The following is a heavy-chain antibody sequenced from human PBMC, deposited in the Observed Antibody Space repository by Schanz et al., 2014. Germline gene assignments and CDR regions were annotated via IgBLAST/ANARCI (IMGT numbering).Heavy chain of an antibody. CDR1: GFTFSTYA. CDR2: ITTGGNT. J-gene: IGHJ4*02. CDR3: ARDGDFDY. V-gene: IGHV3-23*04. Sequence: EVQLVESGGGLVQPGGSLRLSCAASGFTFSTYAMSWARQTPGKGLEWVSSITTGGNTYYRDSVKGRFIVSRDNSKNTLFLQMSSLRAEDTAVYYCARDGDFDYWGQGTLVTVSS.